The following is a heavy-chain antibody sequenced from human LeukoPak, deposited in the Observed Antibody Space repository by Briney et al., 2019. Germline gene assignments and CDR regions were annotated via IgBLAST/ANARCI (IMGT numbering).Heavy chain of an antibody. CDR2: INAGNGDT. J-gene: IGHJ4*02. CDR1: GYTFSNYA. Sequence: ASVNVSCKATGYTFSNYAIHWVRQAHGQGLEWMGWINAGNGDTRYSQNLQGRVTITRDTSANIVYMELSSLRSEDTAVYFCARGIWSDHPVAYFLDSWGQGTLVTVSS. D-gene: IGHD6-19*01. V-gene: IGHV1-3*01. CDR3: ARGIWSDHPVAYFLDS.